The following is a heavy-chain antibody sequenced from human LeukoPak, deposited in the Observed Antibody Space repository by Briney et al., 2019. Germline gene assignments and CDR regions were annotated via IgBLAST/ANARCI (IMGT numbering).Heavy chain of an antibody. Sequence: SETLSLTCAVYGGSFSGYYWSWIRQPPGKGLEWIGEINHSGSTNYNPSLKSRVTISVDTSKNQFSLKLSSVTAADTAVYYCARATPTVTRHFDYWGQGTLVTVSS. CDR3: ARATPTVTRHFDY. CDR1: GGSFSGYY. CDR2: INHSGST. D-gene: IGHD4-17*01. V-gene: IGHV4-34*01. J-gene: IGHJ4*02.